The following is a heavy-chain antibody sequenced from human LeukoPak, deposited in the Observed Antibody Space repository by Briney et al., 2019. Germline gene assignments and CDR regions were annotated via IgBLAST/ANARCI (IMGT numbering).Heavy chain of an antibody. Sequence: TGGSLRLSCAASGFTFSAFWMHWVRQAPGKGLVWVSHINPDGTTTTYADSVKGRFTIPRDNAKNTLYLQMNSLRAEDTAMYYCADPFADAFDLWARGTMVTVSS. CDR3: ADPFADAFDL. J-gene: IGHJ3*01. CDR2: INPDGTTT. CDR1: GFTFSAFW. V-gene: IGHV3-74*01. D-gene: IGHD3-3*01.